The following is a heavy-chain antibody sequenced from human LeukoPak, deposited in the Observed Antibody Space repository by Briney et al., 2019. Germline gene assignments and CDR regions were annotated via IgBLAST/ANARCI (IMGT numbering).Heavy chain of an antibody. D-gene: IGHD6-13*01. V-gene: IGHV3-7*01. CDR1: GFTFSSYW. Sequence: GGSLRLSCAASGFTFSSYWMSWVRQAPGKGLEWLANIKQDGTEKNYLNSVKGRFTISRDNAKNSLYLQMNSLRAEDTAVYYCARDYGSSWPTALQTYWYFDLWGRGTLVTVSS. J-gene: IGHJ2*01. CDR2: IKQDGTEK. CDR3: ARDYGSSWPTALQTYWYFDL.